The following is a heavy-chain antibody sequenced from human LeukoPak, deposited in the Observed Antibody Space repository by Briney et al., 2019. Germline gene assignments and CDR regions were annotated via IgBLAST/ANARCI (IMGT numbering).Heavy chain of an antibody. CDR2: IIPILGIA. V-gene: IGHV1-69*04. D-gene: IGHD3-10*01. CDR1: GGTFSSYA. CDR3: ARDRILYYGSGSPYYMDV. J-gene: IGHJ6*03. Sequence: GASVKVSCKASGGTFSSYASSWVRQAPGQGLEWMGRIIPILGIANYAQKFQGRVTMTRDTSISTAYMELSRQRSDDTAVYYCARDRILYYGSGSPYYMDVWGKGTTVTVSS.